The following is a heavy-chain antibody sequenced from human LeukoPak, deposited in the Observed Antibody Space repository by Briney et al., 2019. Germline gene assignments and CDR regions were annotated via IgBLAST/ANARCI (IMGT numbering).Heavy chain of an antibody. CDR2: IYHSGST. D-gene: IGHD6-13*01. CDR1: GGSISSGGYS. CDR3: ARVPGTYYFDY. J-gene: IGHJ4*02. Sequence: PSETLSLTCAVSGGSISSGGYSWSWLRQPPGKGLEWIGYIYHSGSTYYNPSLKSRVTISVDRSKNQFSLKLSSVTAADTAVYYCARVPGTYYFDYWGQGTLVTVSS. V-gene: IGHV4-30-2*01.